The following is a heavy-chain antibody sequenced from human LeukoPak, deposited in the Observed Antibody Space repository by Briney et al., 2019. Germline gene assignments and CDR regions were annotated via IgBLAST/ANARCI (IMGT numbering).Heavy chain of an antibody. J-gene: IGHJ4*02. CDR2: INPSYGST. CDR1: GYTFTSYY. V-gene: IGHV1-46*01. Sequence: ASVKVSCKASGYTFTSYYMHWVRQAPGQGLEWMGIINPSYGSTSYAQKFQGRVTMTRDTSTSTVYMELSSLRSEDTAVYYCASSSGWYPSDYWGQGTLVTVSS. CDR3: ASSSGWYPSDY. D-gene: IGHD6-19*01.